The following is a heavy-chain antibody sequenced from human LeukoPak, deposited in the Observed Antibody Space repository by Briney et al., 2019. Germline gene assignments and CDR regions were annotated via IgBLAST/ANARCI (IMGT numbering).Heavy chain of an antibody. V-gene: IGHV1-2*02. Sequence: GASVKVSCKASGYSFTGYYIQWVRQAPGQGLEWMGWINPNSGGTNYAQKFQGRVTITADKSTSTAYMELSSLRSEDTAVYYCARGFNIAAAGTHIDYWGQGTLVTVSS. CDR1: GYSFTGYY. D-gene: IGHD6-13*01. J-gene: IGHJ4*02. CDR2: INPNSGGT. CDR3: ARGFNIAAAGTHIDY.